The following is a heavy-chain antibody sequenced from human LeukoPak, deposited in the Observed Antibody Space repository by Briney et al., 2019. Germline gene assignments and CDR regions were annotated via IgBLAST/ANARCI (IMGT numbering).Heavy chain of an antibody. CDR3: AREGYSYGPFDY. Sequence: PGGSLRLSCAASGFTFSSYSMNWVRQAPGKGLEWVSSISSSSSYIYYADSVKGRFTISRDNAKNSLYLQMNSLRAEDTAVYYCAREGYSYGPFDYWGQGTLDTVSS. CDR2: ISSSSSYI. D-gene: IGHD5-18*01. V-gene: IGHV3-21*01. J-gene: IGHJ4*02. CDR1: GFTFSSYS.